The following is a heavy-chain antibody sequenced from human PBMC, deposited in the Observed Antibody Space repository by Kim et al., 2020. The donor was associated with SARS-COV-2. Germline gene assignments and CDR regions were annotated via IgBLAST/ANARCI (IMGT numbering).Heavy chain of an antibody. V-gene: IGHV3-11*05. J-gene: IGHJ3*01. CDR2: IGGSGYYT. CDR1: GFIFSDYY. Sequence: GGSLRLSCVASGFIFSDYYMSWIRQAPGKGLEWVSYIGGSGYYTNSAGSVKGRFAISRDNAKNSVYLQMSSLRVEDTAVYYCARAYDLLTGFQLDGFDVWGQGTVVTVSS. CDR3: ARAYDLLTGFQLDGFDV. D-gene: IGHD3-9*01.